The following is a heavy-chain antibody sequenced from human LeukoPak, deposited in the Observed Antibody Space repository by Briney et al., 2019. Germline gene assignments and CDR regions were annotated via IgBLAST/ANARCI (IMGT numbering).Heavy chain of an antibody. CDR3: ARVGGPYYDFWSGHFGSWFDP. J-gene: IGHJ5*02. V-gene: IGHV4-34*01. Sequence: SETLSLTCTVSGGSINSYYWSWIRQPPGKGLEWIGEINHSGSTNYNPSLKSRVTISVDTSKNQFSLKLSSVTAADTAVYYCARVGGPYYDFWSGHFGSWFDPWGQGTLVTVSS. CDR1: GGSINSYY. D-gene: IGHD3-3*01. CDR2: INHSGST.